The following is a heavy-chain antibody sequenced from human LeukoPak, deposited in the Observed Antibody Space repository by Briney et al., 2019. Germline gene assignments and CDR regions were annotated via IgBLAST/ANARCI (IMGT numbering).Heavy chain of an antibody. Sequence: GGSLRLSCAASEFTFSSYSMNWVRQAPGKGLEWVSSISSSSSYIYYADSVKGRFTISRDNAKNSLYLQMNSLRAEDTAVYYCARDSSSVVVAAAIDYWGQGTLVTVSS. V-gene: IGHV3-21*01. CDR3: ARDSSSVVVAAAIDY. CDR2: ISSSSSYI. J-gene: IGHJ4*02. D-gene: IGHD2-15*01. CDR1: EFTFSSYS.